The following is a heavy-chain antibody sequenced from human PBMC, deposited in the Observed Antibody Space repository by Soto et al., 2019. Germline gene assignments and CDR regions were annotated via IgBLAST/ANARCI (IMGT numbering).Heavy chain of an antibody. Sequence: SETLSLTCTVSGGSISSGGYYWSWIRQHPGKGLEWIGYIYYSGGTYYNPSLKSRVTISVDTSKNQFSLKLSSVTAADTAVYYCARDRGDTAMAPDAFDIWGQGTMVTVSS. CDR1: GGSISSGGYY. D-gene: IGHD5-18*01. CDR3: ARDRGDTAMAPDAFDI. V-gene: IGHV4-31*03. CDR2: IYYSGGT. J-gene: IGHJ3*02.